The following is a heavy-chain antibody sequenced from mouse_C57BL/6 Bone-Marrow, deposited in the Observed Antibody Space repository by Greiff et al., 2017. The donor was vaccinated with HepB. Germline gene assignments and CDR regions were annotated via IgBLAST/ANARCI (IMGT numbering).Heavy chain of an antibody. CDR3: ARDAGVYYAMDY. Sequence: EVKLMDSGGGLVQSGRSLRLSCATSGFTFSDFYMEWVRQAPGKGLEWIAASRNKANDYTTEYSASVKGRFIVSRDTSQSILYLQMNALRAEDTAIYYCARDAGVYYAMDYWGQGTSVTVSS. J-gene: IGHJ4*01. V-gene: IGHV7-1*01. CDR1: GFTFSDFY. CDR2: SRNKANDYTT.